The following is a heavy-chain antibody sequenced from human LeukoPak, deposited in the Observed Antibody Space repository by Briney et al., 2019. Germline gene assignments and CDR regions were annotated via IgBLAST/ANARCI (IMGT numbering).Heavy chain of an antibody. Sequence: SETLSLTCTVSGGSISSYYWSWIRQPPGKGLEWIAYIYYSGSTDYNPSLKSRVTISLDTSKNQFSLKLSSVTAADTAVYYCARAGYCSSTSCQCYFDYWGQGTLVTVSS. CDR1: GGSISSYY. CDR2: IYYSGST. CDR3: ARAGYCSSTSCQCYFDY. J-gene: IGHJ4*02. D-gene: IGHD2-2*01. V-gene: IGHV4-59*08.